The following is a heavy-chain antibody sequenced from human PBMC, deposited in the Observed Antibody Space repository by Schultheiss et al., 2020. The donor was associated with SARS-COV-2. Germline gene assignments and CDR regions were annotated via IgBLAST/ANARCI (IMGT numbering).Heavy chain of an antibody. CDR1: GGSISSYY. D-gene: IGHD6-13*01. CDR2: IYYSGST. J-gene: IGHJ3*02. CDR3: AREHSSSWYGGGAIDI. Sequence: SETLSLTCTVSGGSISSYYWSWIRQPPGKGLEWIGYIYYSGSTNYNPSLKSRVTISVDTSKNQFSLKLSSVTAADTAVYYCAREHSSSWYGGGAIDIWGQVTMVTVSS. V-gene: IGHV4-59*01.